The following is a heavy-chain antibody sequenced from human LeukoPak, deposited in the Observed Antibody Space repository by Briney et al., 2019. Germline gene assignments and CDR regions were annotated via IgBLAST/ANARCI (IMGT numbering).Heavy chain of an antibody. CDR3: ARDASSSSGLADY. CDR1: GFPLSSYG. Sequence: GGSLRLSCAASGFPLSSYGMNWVRLASGKGLEWVAIIWSDGSNEYYADSVKVRFSISRDNSKNMFYPQMNSLRAEDTAVYYCARDASSSSGLADYWGQGTLVTVSS. CDR2: IWSDGSNE. D-gene: IGHD6-6*01. V-gene: IGHV3-33*01. J-gene: IGHJ4*02.